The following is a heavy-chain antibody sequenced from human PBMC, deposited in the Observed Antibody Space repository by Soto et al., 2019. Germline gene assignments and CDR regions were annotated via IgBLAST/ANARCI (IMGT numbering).Heavy chain of an antibody. CDR3: ARAVAVPADFDY. D-gene: IGHD6-19*01. Sequence: ASVKVSCKASGYTFTGYAMHWVRQAPGQRLEWMGWINAGNGNTKYSQKFQGRVTITRDTSASTAYMELGSLRSEDTAVYYCARAVAVPADFDYWGPGTLVTVSS. CDR1: GYTFTGYA. CDR2: INAGNGNT. V-gene: IGHV1-3*01. J-gene: IGHJ4*02.